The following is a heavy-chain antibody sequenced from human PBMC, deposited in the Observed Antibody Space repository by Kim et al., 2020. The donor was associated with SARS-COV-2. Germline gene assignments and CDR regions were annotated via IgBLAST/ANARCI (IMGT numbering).Heavy chain of an antibody. V-gene: IGHV5-51*01. CDR1: GYSFTSYW. CDR3: ARHIKGDWNDVIAFDI. Sequence: GESLKISCKGSGYSFTSYWIGWVRQMPGKGLEWMGIIYPGDSDTRYSPSFQGQVTISADKSISTAYLQWSSLKASDTAMYYCARHIKGDWNDVIAFDIWGQGTMVTVSS. CDR2: IYPGDSDT. D-gene: IGHD1-1*01. J-gene: IGHJ3*02.